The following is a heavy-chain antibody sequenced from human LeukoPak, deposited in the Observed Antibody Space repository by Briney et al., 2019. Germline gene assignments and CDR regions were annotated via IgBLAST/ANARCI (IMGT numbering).Heavy chain of an antibody. J-gene: IGHJ4*02. CDR3: ARVGDGFNFDY. V-gene: IGHV4-59*01. CDR1: GGSISSYY. CDR2: IYYSGST. D-gene: IGHD5-24*01. Sequence: SETLSLTCTVSGGSISSYYWSWIRQPPWKGLEWIGYIYYSGSTNYNPSLKSRVTISVDTSKNQFSLKLSSVTAADTAVYYCARVGDGFNFDYWGQGTLVTVSS.